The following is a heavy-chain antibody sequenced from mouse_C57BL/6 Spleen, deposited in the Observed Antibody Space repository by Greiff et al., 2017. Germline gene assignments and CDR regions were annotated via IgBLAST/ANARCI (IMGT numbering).Heavy chain of an antibody. J-gene: IGHJ4*01. CDR1: GFTFSSYG. CDR3: ARLGYPDGYAMDY. Sequence: EVKLMESGGDLVKPGGSLKLSCAASGFTFSSYGMSWVRQTPDKRLEWVATISSGGSYTYYPDSVKGRFTISRDNAKNTLYLQMSSLKSEDTAMYYCARLGYPDGYAMDYWGQGTSVTVSS. V-gene: IGHV5-6*01. CDR2: ISSGGSYT. D-gene: IGHD3-1*01.